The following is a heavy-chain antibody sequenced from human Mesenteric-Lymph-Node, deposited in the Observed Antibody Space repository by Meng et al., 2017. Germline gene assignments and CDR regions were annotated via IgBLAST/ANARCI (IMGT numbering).Heavy chain of an antibody. D-gene: IGHD6-19*01. J-gene: IGHJ4*02. CDR1: VGSIRSSNW. Sequence: QAQLQDSGPGRVKLSGTLSLTLAISVGSIRSSNWGCWIRQPPGKGLEWMGEIYHSGSTNYNPSLKSRVTISVDKSNNQFSLKLSSVTAADTAVYYCARSLSFSGSGWYGDFDYWGQGTLVTVSS. V-gene: IGHV4-4*02. CDR2: IYHSGST. CDR3: ARSLSFSGSGWYGDFDY.